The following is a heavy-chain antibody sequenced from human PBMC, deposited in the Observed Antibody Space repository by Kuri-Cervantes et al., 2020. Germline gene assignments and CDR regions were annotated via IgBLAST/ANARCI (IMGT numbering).Heavy chain of an antibody. Sequence: VKVSCKASGYTFTSYGISWVRQAPGQGLEWMGWISAYNGNTDYAQKLQGRVTMTTDTSTSTVYMELSSLRSEDTAVYYCARDVSGYSSTYIDYWGQGTLVTVSS. V-gene: IGHV1-18*01. CDR3: ARDVSGYSSTYIDY. J-gene: IGHJ4*02. CDR2: ISAYNGNT. D-gene: IGHD6-13*01. CDR1: GYTFTSYG.